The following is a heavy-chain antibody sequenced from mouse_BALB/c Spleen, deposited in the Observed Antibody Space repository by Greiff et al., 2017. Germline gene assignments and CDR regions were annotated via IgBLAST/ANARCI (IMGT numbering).Heavy chain of an antibody. V-gene: IGHV1S41*01. CDR2: IAPGSGST. J-gene: IGHJ2*01. D-gene: IGHD2-2*01. CDR3: ARGNYGYDY. CDR1: GYTFTSYW. Sequence: DLVKPGASVKLSCKASGYTFTSYWINWIKQRPGQGLEWIGRIAPGSGSTYSNEMFKGKATLTVDTSSSTAYIQLSSLSSEDSAVYFCARGNYGYDYWGQGTTLTVSS.